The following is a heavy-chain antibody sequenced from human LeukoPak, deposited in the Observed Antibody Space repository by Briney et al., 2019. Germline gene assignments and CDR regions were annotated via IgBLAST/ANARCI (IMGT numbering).Heavy chain of an antibody. J-gene: IGHJ5*02. D-gene: IGHD2-2*02. CDR3: ARDYCSSTSCYNPLDP. V-gene: IGHV3-21*01. Sequence: GGTLRLSCAASGFTFSSYSMNWVRQAPGKGLEWVSSISSSSSYIYYADSVKGRFTISRDNAKNSLYLQMNSLRAEDTAVYYCARDYCSSTSCYNPLDPWGQGTLVTVSS. CDR1: GFTFSSYS. CDR2: ISSSSSYI.